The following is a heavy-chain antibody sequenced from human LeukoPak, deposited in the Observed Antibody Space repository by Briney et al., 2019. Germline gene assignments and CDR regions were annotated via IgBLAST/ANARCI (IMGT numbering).Heavy chain of an antibody. V-gene: IGHV3-23*01. CDR3: AKGRGYCTGGSCYSDY. CDR1: GITFSSYW. D-gene: IGHD2-15*01. J-gene: IGHJ4*02. CDR2: ISGSDGST. Sequence: SGGSLRLSCAASGITFSSYWMHWVRQAPGKGLEWVSTISGSDGSTYYADSVKGRFTISRDNSKDTLYLQMNSLRVEDTAIYYCAKGRGYCTGGSCYSDYWGQGTLVTVSS.